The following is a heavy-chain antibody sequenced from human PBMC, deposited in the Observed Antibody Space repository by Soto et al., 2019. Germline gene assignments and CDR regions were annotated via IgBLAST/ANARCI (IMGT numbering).Heavy chain of an antibody. Sequence: ASVKVSCKASGYTFTSYGISWVRQAPGQGLEWMGRISAYNGNTNYAQKLQGRVTMTRNTSISTAYMELSSLRSEDTAVYYCARGAAAGTGYYYYYGMDVWGQGTTVTVSS. V-gene: IGHV1-18*01. CDR2: ISAYNGNT. D-gene: IGHD6-13*01. CDR1: GYTFTSYG. CDR3: ARGAAAGTGYYYYYGMDV. J-gene: IGHJ6*02.